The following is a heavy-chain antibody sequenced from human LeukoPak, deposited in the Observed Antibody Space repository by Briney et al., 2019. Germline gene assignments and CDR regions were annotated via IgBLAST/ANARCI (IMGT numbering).Heavy chain of an antibody. J-gene: IGHJ4*02. CDR2: SRNKANSYTT. Sequence: GGSLRLSCAASGFTFSDHYMDWVRQAPGKGLEWVGRSRNKANSYTTEHAASVKGRFTISRDDSKNSLYLQMNSLKTEDTAVYHCVRVGRSETLDYWGQGTLVTVSS. V-gene: IGHV3-72*01. CDR3: VRVGRSETLDY. CDR1: GFTFSDHY.